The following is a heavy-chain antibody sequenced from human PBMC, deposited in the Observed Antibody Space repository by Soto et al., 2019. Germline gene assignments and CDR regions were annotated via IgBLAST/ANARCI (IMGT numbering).Heavy chain of an antibody. CDR3: ARARVLRYFDWLQGVNYYYGMDV. Sequence: GASVKVSCKASGYTFTSYYMHWVRQAPGQGLEWMGIINPSGGSTSYAQKFQGRVTMTRDTSTSTVYMELSSLRSEDTAVYYCARARVLRYFDWLQGVNYYYGMDVWGQGTTVTVSS. D-gene: IGHD3-9*01. J-gene: IGHJ6*02. V-gene: IGHV1-46*01. CDR2: INPSGGST. CDR1: GYTFTSYY.